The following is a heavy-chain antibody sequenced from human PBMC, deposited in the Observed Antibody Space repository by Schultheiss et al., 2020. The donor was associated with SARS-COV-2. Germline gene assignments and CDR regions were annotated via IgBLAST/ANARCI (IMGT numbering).Heavy chain of an antibody. J-gene: IGHJ6*03. Sequence: SETLSLTCTVSGGSISSYYWSWIRQPPGKGLEWIGYIYYSGSTNYNPSLRGRVTMSVDTSKNQFSLKLSSVTAADTAVYYCARVGADSGYYYMDVWGKGTTVTVSS. D-gene: IGHD1-26*01. V-gene: IGHV4-59*01. CDR1: GGSISSYY. CDR2: IYYSGST. CDR3: ARVGADSGYYYMDV.